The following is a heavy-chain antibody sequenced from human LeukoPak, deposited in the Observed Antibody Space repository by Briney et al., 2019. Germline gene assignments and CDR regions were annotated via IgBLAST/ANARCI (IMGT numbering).Heavy chain of an antibody. Sequence: GESLKISCKGSGYSFTSYWIGWVRQVPGKGLEGMGIIYPGDSDTRYSPSFKGQVTISTDKAISTAYLQWSSLKASDTAMYYCASSMSGYPYYFDYWGQGTLVTVSS. V-gene: IGHV5-51*01. J-gene: IGHJ4*02. CDR3: ASSMSGYPYYFDY. CDR2: IYPGDSDT. CDR1: GYSFTSYW. D-gene: IGHD3-3*01.